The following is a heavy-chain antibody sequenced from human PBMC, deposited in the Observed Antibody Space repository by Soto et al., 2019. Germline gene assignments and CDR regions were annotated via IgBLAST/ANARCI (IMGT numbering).Heavy chain of an antibody. CDR3: ARGRGTISGYNPFFDY. J-gene: IGHJ4*02. D-gene: IGHD3-22*01. CDR2: IYYSGST. Sequence: QVQLQESGPGLVKPSQSLSLTYTVSGGSISSGGYYWSCIRQHPGKGLEWIGYIYYSGSTYYNPSLKSRVTISVDTSKKQFSLKLSPVTAADTAVYYCARGRGTISGYNPFFDYWGQGTLVTVSS. V-gene: IGHV4-31*03. CDR1: GGSISSGGYY.